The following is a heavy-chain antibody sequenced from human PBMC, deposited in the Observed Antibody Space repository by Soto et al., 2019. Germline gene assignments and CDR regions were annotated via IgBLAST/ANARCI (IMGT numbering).Heavy chain of an antibody. CDR2: ILPILGTT. V-gene: IGHV1-69*01. CDR1: GGTFRDYG. J-gene: IGHJ4*02. D-gene: IGHD2-15*01. Sequence: QVHLVQTGTEVKKPGSSVRVSCQASGGTFRDYGVSWVRQAPGQGLEWIGGILPILGTTNYAQKFRDRVTITADGSTGTVYQDLIRLTSEDTAVYYCGRGGCWSQDVCYSRGGEIDHWAQGTLVTVSS. CDR3: GRGGCWSQDVCYSRGGEIDH.